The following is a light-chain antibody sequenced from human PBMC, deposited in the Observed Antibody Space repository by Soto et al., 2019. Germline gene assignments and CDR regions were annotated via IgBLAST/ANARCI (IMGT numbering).Light chain of an antibody. CDR2: EVS. J-gene: IGLJ1*01. CDR1: SSDVGGYNY. CDR3: SSYTSSSTLYV. Sequence: QSVLTQPASVSGSPGQSITISCTGTSSDVGGYNYVSWYQQHPGKAPKLMIYEVSNRPSGVSNRFPGSKSGNTASLTISGLQAEDEADYYCSSYTSSSTLYVFGTGTKGTGL. V-gene: IGLV2-14*01.